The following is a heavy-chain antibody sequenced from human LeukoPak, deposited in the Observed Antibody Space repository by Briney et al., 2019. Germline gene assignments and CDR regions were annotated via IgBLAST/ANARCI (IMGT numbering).Heavy chain of an antibody. CDR1: GGSISSYY. CDR2: IYYSGST. CDR3: ARLPRYSYGYDY. D-gene: IGHD5-18*01. J-gene: IGHJ4*02. V-gene: IGHV4-59*01. Sequence: TSETLSLTCTVSGGSISSYYWSWIRQPPGKGLEWIGYIYYSGSTNYNPSLKSRVTISVDTSKNQFSLKLSSVTAADTAVYYCARLPRYSYGYDYWGQGTLVTVSS.